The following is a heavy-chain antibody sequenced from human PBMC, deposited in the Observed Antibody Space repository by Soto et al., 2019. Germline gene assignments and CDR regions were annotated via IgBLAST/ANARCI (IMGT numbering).Heavy chain of an antibody. J-gene: IGHJ4*02. D-gene: IGHD2-2*01. CDR2: ISGSGGST. V-gene: IGHV3-23*01. Sequence: EVQLLESGGGLVQPGGSLRLSCAASGFTFSSYAMSWVRQAPGKGLEWVSAISGSGGSTYYADSVKGRFTISRDNSKDTLYLQMNSLTAEDTPVYYCATLPTYCSSTSCYPHFDYWGQGTPVTVAS. CDR1: GFTFSSYA. CDR3: ATLPTYCSSTSCYPHFDY.